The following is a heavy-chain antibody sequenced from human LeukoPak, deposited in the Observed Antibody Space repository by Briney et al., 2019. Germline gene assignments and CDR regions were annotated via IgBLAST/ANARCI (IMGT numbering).Heavy chain of an antibody. CDR3: AKDEYSSGWYSIGFDY. D-gene: IGHD6-19*01. CDR1: GFTFSSYA. V-gene: IGHV3-23*01. J-gene: IGHJ4*02. CDR2: ISGSGGST. Sequence: GGSLRLSCAASGFTFSSYAMSWVRQAPGKGLEWVSAISGSGGSTYYADSVKGQFTISRDNSKNTLYLQMNSLRAEATAVYYCAKDEYSSGWYSIGFDYWGQGTLVTVSS.